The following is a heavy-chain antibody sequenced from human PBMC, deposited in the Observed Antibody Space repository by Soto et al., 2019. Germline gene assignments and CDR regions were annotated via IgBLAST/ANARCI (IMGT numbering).Heavy chain of an antibody. J-gene: IGHJ4*02. CDR2: INWDDDK. D-gene: IGHD6-6*01. V-gene: IGHV2-70*01. Sequence: SVPTLVNPTQTLTLTCTFPGFSLSTSGMCVSWIRQPPGKALEWLALINWDDDKYYSTSLKTRLTISKDTSKNQVVLTMTNMDPVDTATYYCARLFSSSASVDYWGQGTLVTVSS. CDR3: ARLFSSSASVDY. CDR1: GFSLSTSGMC.